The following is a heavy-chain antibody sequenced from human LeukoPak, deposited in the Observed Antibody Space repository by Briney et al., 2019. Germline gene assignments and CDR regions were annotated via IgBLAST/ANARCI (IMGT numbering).Heavy chain of an antibody. CDR2: INPNSGDT. CDR1: RYTFTSYD. CDR3: ARDRRHAVGKAAVRYYYYGMDV. V-gene: IGHV1-2*02. J-gene: IGHJ6*02. Sequence: GASVKVSCKASRYTFTSYDINWVREAAGQGLEWMGWINPNSGDTNYAQKFQGRVTMARDTSIRTAYMELSRLRSDDTAVYYCARDRRHAVGKAAVRYYYYGMDVWGQGTTVTVSS. D-gene: IGHD6-13*01.